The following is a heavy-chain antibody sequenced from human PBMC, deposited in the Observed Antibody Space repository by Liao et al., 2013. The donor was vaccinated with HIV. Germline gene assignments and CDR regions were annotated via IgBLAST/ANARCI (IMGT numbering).Heavy chain of an antibody. CDR3: ARDDHLNWGLAGWYFDF. J-gene: IGHJ2*01. Sequence: QVQLQQWGAGLLKPSETLSLTCTVSGAPISGYYWSWIRQPPGKGLEWIGYIYYSGSTNYNSSLYNPSLKSRVTISVDTSKSQFSLKLSSVTAADTAVYYCARDDHLNWGLAGWYFDFWGRGTLVTVSS. CDR2: IYYSGST. V-gene: IGHV4-59*01. D-gene: IGHD7-27*01. CDR1: GAPISGYY.